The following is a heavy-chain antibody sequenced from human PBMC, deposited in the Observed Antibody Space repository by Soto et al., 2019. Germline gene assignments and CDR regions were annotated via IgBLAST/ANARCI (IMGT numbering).Heavy chain of an antibody. V-gene: IGHV6-1*01. CDR2: TYYRAKRYK. CDR1: VHNVSSKSAA. CDR3: ARGAVADYSRVFDY. J-gene: IGHJ4*02. D-gene: IGHD6-19*01. Sequence: PSHTLSLTRAISVHNVSSKSAAWNWIRQSPSRGLEWLGRTYYRAKRYKDYDLSVKSRIKSNVDIAKNQISLQLTAVTPEDTAVYYFARGAVADYSRVFDYWGQGTLVTVSS.